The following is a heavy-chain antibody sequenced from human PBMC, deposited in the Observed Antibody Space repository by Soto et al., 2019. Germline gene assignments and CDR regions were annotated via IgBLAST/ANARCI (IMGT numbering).Heavy chain of an antibody. D-gene: IGHD2-8*01. Sequence: QVQLQQSGPGLVKPSQTLSLTCAISGDSVSSNTVAWNWIRQSPSRGLEWLGRTYYRSKWYDDYADSVKSRITINPDTSKNQFSLQLISVTLEDTAVYYCARSWCGHQVHWFDFWGQGTLVTVSS. J-gene: IGHJ5*01. CDR1: GDSVSSNTVA. CDR3: ARSWCGHQVHWFDF. V-gene: IGHV6-1*01. CDR2: TYYRSKWYD.